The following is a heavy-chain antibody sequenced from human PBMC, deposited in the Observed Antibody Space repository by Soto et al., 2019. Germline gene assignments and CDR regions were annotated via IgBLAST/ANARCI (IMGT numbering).Heavy chain of an antibody. CDR3: ARRRDHYCGGDCYSLVGRTDFDY. D-gene: IGHD2-21*01. CDR2: IYYSGST. J-gene: IGHJ4*02. CDR1: GGSISSSSYY. Sequence: QLQLQESGPGLVKPSETLSLTCTVSGGSISSSSYYWGWIRQPPGKGLEWIGSIYYSGSTYYNPSLKSRVTISVDTSKNQFSLKLSSVTAADTAVYYCARRRDHYCGGDCYSLVGRTDFDYWGQGTLVTVSS. V-gene: IGHV4-39*01.